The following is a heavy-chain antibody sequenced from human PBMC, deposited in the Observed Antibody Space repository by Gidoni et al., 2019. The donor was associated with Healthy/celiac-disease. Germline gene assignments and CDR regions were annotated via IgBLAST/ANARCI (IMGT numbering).Heavy chain of an antibody. Sequence: QVQLQGSGPGLVKPSQTLSLTCTVSGASISSRGLYWSWIRPLPGKSLEWIGYMYYTGAAFYNPCLKSRVIIAGDSSKNQFSLQVSFVTAADTAVYYCAKSDSSADAFDVWGQGTMVTVSS. CDR3: AKSDSSADAFDV. J-gene: IGHJ3*01. D-gene: IGHD6-6*01. CDR2: MYYTGAA. CDR1: GASISSRGLY. V-gene: IGHV4-31*03.